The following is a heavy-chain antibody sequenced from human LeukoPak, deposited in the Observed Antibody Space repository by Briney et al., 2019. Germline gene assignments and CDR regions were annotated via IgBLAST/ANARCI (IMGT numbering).Heavy chain of an antibody. J-gene: IGHJ4*02. V-gene: IGHV3-48*03. CDR3: ARDREIYCSSTSCYRGYFDY. D-gene: IGHD2-2*01. CDR2: ISSSGSTI. CDR1: GFTFSSYE. Sequence: GSLRLSCAASGFTFSSYEMNWVRQAPGKGLEWVSYISSSGSTIYYADSVKGRFTISRDNAKNSLYLQMNSLRAEDTAVYYCARDREIYCSSTSCYRGYFDYWGQGTLVTVSS.